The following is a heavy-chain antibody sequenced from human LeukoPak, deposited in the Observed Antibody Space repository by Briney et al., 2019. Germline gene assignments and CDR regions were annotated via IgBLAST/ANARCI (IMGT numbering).Heavy chain of an antibody. J-gene: IGHJ6*02. D-gene: IGHD2-21*02. CDR2: IIPIFGIA. Sequence: SVKVSCKASGGTFSSYAISWVRQAPGQGLEWMGRIIPIFGIANYAQKFQGRVTITADKSTSTAYMELSSLRSEGTAVYYCARRYCGGDCYSPDYGMDVWGQGTTVTVSS. CDR3: ARRYCGGDCYSPDYGMDV. CDR1: GGTFSSYA. V-gene: IGHV1-69*04.